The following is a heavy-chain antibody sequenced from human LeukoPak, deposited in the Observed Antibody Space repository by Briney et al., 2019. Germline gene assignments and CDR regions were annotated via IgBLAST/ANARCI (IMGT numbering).Heavy chain of an antibody. CDR2: ISGSGGST. CDR3: AKFERVRAVPAAIYY. V-gene: IGHV3-23*01. CDR1: GFTFSRYA. D-gene: IGHD2-2*01. Sequence: PRGSLRLSCAASGFTFSRYAMSWVRQAPGKGLEWVSAISGSGGSTYYADSVKGRFTISRDNSKNTLYLQMNSLRAEDTAVYYCAKFERVRAVPAAIYYWGQGTLVTVSS. J-gene: IGHJ4*02.